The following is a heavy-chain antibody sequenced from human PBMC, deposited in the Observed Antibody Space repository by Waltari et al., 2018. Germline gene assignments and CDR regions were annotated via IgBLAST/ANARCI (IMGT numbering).Heavy chain of an antibody. V-gene: IGHV3-30*13. CDR1: GFSFSLYG. D-gene: IGHD2-2*02. CDR2: ISFDSMNK. J-gene: IGHJ4*02. Sequence: LVESGGGVVQPGGSLRLSCAASGFSFSLYGVHWVRQAPGKGLEWLAYISFDSMNKDYADSVEGRFTISRDNSDSMLHLHMSGLRKEDTAVYYCARDLYTYGPLEYYGGQGAPVTV. CDR3: ARDLYTYGPLEYY.